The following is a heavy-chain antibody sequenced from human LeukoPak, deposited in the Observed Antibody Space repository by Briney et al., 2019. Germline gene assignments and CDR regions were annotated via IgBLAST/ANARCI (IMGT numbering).Heavy chain of an antibody. Sequence: GGSLRLSCAASGFTFSSYAMSWVRQAPGKGLEWVSAISGSGGSTYYADSVKGRFTISRDNSKDTLYLQMNSLRAEDTAVYYCAKFLPTHIVVANYYFDYWGQGSLVTVSS. CDR2: ISGSGGST. J-gene: IGHJ4*02. CDR1: GFTFSSYA. D-gene: IGHD2-21*01. CDR3: AKFLPTHIVVANYYFDY. V-gene: IGHV3-23*01.